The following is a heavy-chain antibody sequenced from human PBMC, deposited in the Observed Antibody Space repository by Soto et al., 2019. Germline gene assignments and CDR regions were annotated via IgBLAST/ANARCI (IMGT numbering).Heavy chain of an antibody. V-gene: IGHV1-69*13. Sequence: VASVKVSCKASGGTFSSYAISWVRQAPGQGLEWMGGIIPIFGTANYAQKFQGRVTITADESTSTAYMELSSLRSEDTAAYYCARGIVLMVYAPADYYYGMDVWGQGTTVTVSS. J-gene: IGHJ6*02. CDR2: IIPIFGTA. CDR3: ARGIVLMVYAPADYYYGMDV. CDR1: GGTFSSYA. D-gene: IGHD2-8*01.